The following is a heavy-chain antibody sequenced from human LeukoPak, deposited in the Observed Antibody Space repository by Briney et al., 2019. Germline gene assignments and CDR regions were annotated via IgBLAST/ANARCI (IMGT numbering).Heavy chain of an antibody. Sequence: PGGSLRLSCVASGFPFGSSWLSWVPQAPGKGLEWVANIKKDGTEKYYVDSVRGRFTVSRDNAKNSLHLVMSSLRAEDTAVYYCAINGYGPFDSFGYYGWVQGTLVTVSS. V-gene: IGHV3-7*01. CDR1: GFPFGSSW. CDR2: IKKDGTEK. J-gene: IGHJ4*02. D-gene: IGHD3-22*01. CDR3: AINGYGPFDSFGYYG.